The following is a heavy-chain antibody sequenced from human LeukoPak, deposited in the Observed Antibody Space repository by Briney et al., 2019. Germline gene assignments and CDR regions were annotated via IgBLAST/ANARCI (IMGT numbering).Heavy chain of an antibody. CDR1: GGTFSSYA. CDR3: ARPVVTAIPVFYYYGMDV. CDR2: IIPILGIA. J-gene: IGHJ6*02. D-gene: IGHD2-21*02. V-gene: IGHV1-69*04. Sequence: VASVKVSCKASGGTFSSYAISWVRQAPGQGLEWMGRIIPILGIANYAQKFQGRVTITADKSTSTAYMELSSLRSEDTAVYYCARPVVTAIPVFYYYGMDVWGQGTTDTVSS.